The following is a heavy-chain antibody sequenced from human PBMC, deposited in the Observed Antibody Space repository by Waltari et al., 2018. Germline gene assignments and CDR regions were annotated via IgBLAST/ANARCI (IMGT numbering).Heavy chain of an antibody. Sequence: QVQLVQSGAEVKKPGASVKVSCKASGYTFTSYAMNWVRQAPGQGLEWVGWINTKTGNPTYAQGFTGRFVFSLDTSVSTAYLQISSLKAEDTAVYYCARGQSSSGVLRWSHFHYYYYGMDVWGQGTTVTVSS. D-gene: IGHD6-13*01. J-gene: IGHJ6*02. CDR1: GYTFTSYA. V-gene: IGHV7-4-1*02. CDR3: ARGQSSSGVLRWSHFHYYYYGMDV. CDR2: INTKTGNP.